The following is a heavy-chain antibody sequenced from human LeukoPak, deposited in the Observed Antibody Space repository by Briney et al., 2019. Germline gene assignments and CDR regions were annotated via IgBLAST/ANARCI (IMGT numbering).Heavy chain of an antibody. V-gene: IGHV1-69*01. J-gene: IGHJ4*02. D-gene: IGHD3-9*01. CDR1: GGTFSSYA. Sequence: ASVKVSCKASGGTFSSYAISWVRQAPGQGLEWMGGIIPIFGTANYAQKFQGRVTITADESTSTAYMELSSLRSEDTAVYYCARPLRYDVLTGHGDWGQGTLVTVSS. CDR2: IIPIFGTA. CDR3: ARPLRYDVLTGHGD.